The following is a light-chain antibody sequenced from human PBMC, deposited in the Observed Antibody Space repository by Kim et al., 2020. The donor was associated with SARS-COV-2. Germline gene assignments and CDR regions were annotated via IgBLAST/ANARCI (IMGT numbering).Light chain of an antibody. J-gene: IGLJ3*02. CDR1: STTIGASNG. Sequence: VTVACTWGSTTIGASNGVHLSQLLPVTAPKVSVYNNSNRPAGVPGRFSGSESVTAASLAITGLEAEDEADYYSQSYVSSLTARVFGGGTKLAVL. CDR3: QSYVSSLTARV. CDR2: NNS. V-gene: IGLV1-40*01.